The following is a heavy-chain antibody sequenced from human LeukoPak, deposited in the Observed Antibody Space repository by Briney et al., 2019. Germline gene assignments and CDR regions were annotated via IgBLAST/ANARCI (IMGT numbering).Heavy chain of an antibody. CDR2: INAGNGNT. J-gene: IGHJ4*02. Sequence: GASVTVSCQASGYTFTSYAMHWVRQPPGQRLEWMGWINAGNGNTKYSQKFQGRVTITRDTSASTAYMELSSLRSEDTAVYYCASSYYVWGSYRPTYYFDYWGQGTLVTVSS. V-gene: IGHV1-3*01. D-gene: IGHD3-16*02. CDR1: GYTFTSYA. CDR3: ASSYYVWGSYRPTYYFDY.